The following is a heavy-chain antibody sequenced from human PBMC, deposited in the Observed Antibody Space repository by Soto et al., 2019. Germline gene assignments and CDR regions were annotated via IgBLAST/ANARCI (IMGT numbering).Heavy chain of an antibody. CDR3: ARAGPYYDTVTGYLMGSYDY. CDR2: IYYSGST. V-gene: IGHV4-59*01. D-gene: IGHD3-9*01. Sequence: SETLSLPCTVSGGSISSYYWSWIRQPPGKGLEWIGYIYYSGSTNYNPSLKSRVTISVDTSKNQFSLKLSSVTAADTAVYYCARAGPYYDTVTGYLMGSYDYWGQGTL. J-gene: IGHJ4*02. CDR1: GGSISSYY.